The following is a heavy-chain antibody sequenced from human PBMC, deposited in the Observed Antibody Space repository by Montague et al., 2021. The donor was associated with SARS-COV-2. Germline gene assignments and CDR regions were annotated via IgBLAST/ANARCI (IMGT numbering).Heavy chain of an antibody. D-gene: IGHD1-26*01. V-gene: IGHV4-59*08. CDR2: IYYSGST. CDR3: ARHVSGSLTHFHH. J-gene: IGHJ1*01. CDR1: GASISRHY. Sequence: SETLSLTCSVSGASISRHYWSWIRQPPGRGLEWIGYIYYSGSTNYNPSLKSRVTISVDTSKNQFSLNLSSVTAADTAVYYCARHVSGSLTHFHHWGQGSLVTVSS.